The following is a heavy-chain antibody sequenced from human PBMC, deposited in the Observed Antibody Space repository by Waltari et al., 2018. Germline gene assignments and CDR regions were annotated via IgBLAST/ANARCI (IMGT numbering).Heavy chain of an antibody. Sequence: QLQLQESGPGLVKPSETLSLTCTVSGGYISSDSYYWGWIRQPPGKGLEWIGNIHYSGSPPYNPSLKSRVTLSVDTPKNQFSLRLNSVTAADTAVYYCARRRYGSSHSDFWGQGTLVTVST. V-gene: IGHV4-39*01. J-gene: IGHJ4*02. D-gene: IGHD6-13*01. CDR1: GGYISSDSYY. CDR2: IHYSGSP. CDR3: ARRRYGSSHSDF.